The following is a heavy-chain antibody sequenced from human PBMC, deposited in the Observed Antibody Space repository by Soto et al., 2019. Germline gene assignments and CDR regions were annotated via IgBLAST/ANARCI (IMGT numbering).Heavy chain of an antibody. CDR2: ISGSGGST. D-gene: IGHD3-22*01. J-gene: IGHJ3*02. CDR1: GFTFSSYA. Sequence: GGSLRLSCAASGFTFSSYAMSWVRQAPGKGLEWVSAISGSGGSTYYADSVKGRFTISRDHSTNTLYLQMNSLRAEDTAVYYFAQDFYYYDSSGSLGSDAFDIWGQGTMVTVSS. CDR3: AQDFYYYDSSGSLGSDAFDI. V-gene: IGHV3-23*01.